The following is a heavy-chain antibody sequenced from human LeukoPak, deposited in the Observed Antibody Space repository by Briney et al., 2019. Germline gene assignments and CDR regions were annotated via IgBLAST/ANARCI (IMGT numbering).Heavy chain of an antibody. CDR3: ARDQVLEWLLPFDY. D-gene: IGHD3-3*01. Sequence: GGSLRLSCAASGFTFSSYSMNWVRQAPGKGLEWVSYISSSSSTIYYADSVKGRFTISRDNAKNSLYLQMNSLRAEDTAVYYCARDQVLEWLLPFDYWGQGTLVTVSS. CDR1: GFTFSSYS. J-gene: IGHJ4*02. CDR2: ISSSSSTI. V-gene: IGHV3-48*01.